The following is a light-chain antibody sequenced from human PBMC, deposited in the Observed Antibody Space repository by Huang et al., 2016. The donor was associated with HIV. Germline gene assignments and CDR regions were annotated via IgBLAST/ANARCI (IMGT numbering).Light chain of an antibody. J-gene: IGKJ1*01. Sequence: RVTITCRASQSISSWLAWYQQKPGKAPKLLIYKASNLEIGVPSRFSGSGSGTECTLTISSLQPDDFVTYYCQQYNSYSGTFGQGTKVEIK. CDR3: QQYNSYSGT. CDR1: QSISSW. V-gene: IGKV1-5*03. CDR2: KAS.